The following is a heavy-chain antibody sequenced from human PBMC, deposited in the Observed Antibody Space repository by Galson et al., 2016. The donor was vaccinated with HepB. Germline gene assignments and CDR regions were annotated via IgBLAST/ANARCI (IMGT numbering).Heavy chain of an antibody. CDR2: SYYSGST. CDR1: GGSISTGGYY. D-gene: IGHD3-10*01. CDR3: ARAAGVRGETWDFDY. Sequence: TLSLTCTVSGGSISTGGYYWSWIRQHPGKGLEWIGYSYYSGSTYYNPSLKSRVIISVDTSKNQFSLKLSPVSAADTAVYYCARAAGVRGETWDFDYWGQGTLATVSP. V-gene: IGHV4-31*03. J-gene: IGHJ4*02.